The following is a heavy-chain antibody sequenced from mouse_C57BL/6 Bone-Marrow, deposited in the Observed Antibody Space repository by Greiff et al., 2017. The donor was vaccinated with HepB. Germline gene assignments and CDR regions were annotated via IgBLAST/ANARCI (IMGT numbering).Heavy chain of an antibody. CDR3: AREDYCGSPY. J-gene: IGHJ2*01. CDR2: IYPRSGYT. Sequence: QVQLQQSGAELARPGASVKLSCKASGYTFTSYGISWVKQRTGQGLEWIGEIYPRSGYTNYNEKFKGKATLTADKSSSTAYMELRSLTSEDSAVYFCAREDYCGSPYWGQGTTLTFSS. V-gene: IGHV1-81*01. D-gene: IGHD1-1*01. CDR1: GYTFTSYG.